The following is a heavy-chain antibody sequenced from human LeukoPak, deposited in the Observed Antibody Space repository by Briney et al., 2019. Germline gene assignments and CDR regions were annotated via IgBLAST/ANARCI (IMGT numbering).Heavy chain of an antibody. J-gene: IGHJ4*02. V-gene: IGHV3-23*01. CDR1: RFTFSSYA. CDR3: AKEREVVVTGNYFDY. CDR2: ISGSGGGT. Sequence: GGSLRLSCAASRFTFSSYAMSWVRQAPGKGLEWVSVISGSGGGTYYADSVRGRFTISRDNSKNTLYLQMNSLSAEDTAVYYCAKEREVVVTGNYFDYWGQGTLVTVSS. D-gene: IGHD6-19*01.